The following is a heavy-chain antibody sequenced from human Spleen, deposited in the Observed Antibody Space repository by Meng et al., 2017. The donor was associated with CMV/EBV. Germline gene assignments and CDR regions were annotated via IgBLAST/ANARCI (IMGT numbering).Heavy chain of an antibody. CDR3: ARGTPNIDY. Sequence: LTCTVSGGSISSRSYYWGWIRQPPGKGLEWIGSIYFSGNTYYNPSLKSRVTISIDTSKNQFSLKLSSVTAADTAVYYCARGTPNIDYWGQGTLVTVSS. V-gene: IGHV4-39*01. CDR1: GGSISSRSYY. J-gene: IGHJ4*02. CDR2: IYFSGNT.